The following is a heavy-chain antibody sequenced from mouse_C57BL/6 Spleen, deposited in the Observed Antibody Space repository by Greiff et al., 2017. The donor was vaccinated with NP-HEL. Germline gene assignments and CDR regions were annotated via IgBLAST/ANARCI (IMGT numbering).Heavy chain of an antibody. CDR1: GYAFSSSW. CDR2: IYPGDGDT. CDR3: ARPDSSGSRFAY. D-gene: IGHD3-2*02. Sequence: VQLQQSGPELVKPGASVKISCKASGYAFSSSWMNWVKQRPGKGLEWIGRIYPGDGDTNYNGKFKGKATLTADISSSTAYMQLSSLTSEDSAVYFCARPDSSGSRFAYWGQGTLVTVSA. J-gene: IGHJ3*01. V-gene: IGHV1-82*01.